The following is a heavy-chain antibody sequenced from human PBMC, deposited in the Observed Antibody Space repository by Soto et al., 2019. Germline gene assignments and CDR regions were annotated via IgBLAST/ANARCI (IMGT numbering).Heavy chain of an antibody. CDR1: GFTFSSYA. CDR2: ISGSGGST. CDR3: AKATGTYDFWSGYSHY. D-gene: IGHD3-3*01. J-gene: IGHJ4*02. Sequence: VGSLRLSCAASGFTFSSYAMSWVRQAPGKGLEWVSAISGSGGSTYYADSVKGRFTISRDNSKNTLYLQMNSLRAEDTAVYYCAKATGTYDFWSGYSHYWGQGTLVTVSS. V-gene: IGHV3-23*01.